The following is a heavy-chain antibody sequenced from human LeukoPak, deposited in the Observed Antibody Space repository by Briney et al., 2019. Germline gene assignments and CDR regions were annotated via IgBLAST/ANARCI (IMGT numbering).Heavy chain of an antibody. CDR2: ISGSGGST. Sequence: PGGSLRLSCAASGFTFSSYVMSWVRQAPGKGLEWVSAISGSGGSTYYADPVKGRFTISRDNSKNTLYLQMNSLRAEDTAVYYCAKDVGYCSSTSCPFWFDPWGQGTLVTVSS. V-gene: IGHV3-23*01. D-gene: IGHD2-2*01. CDR3: AKDVGYCSSTSCPFWFDP. J-gene: IGHJ5*02. CDR1: GFTFSSYV.